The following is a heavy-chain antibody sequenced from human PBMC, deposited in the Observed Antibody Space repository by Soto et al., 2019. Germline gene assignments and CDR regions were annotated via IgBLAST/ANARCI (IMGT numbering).Heavy chain of an antibody. J-gene: IGHJ4*02. CDR1: GFTFSSYA. D-gene: IGHD6-13*01. CDR3: ARGYSSSSAAFDY. V-gene: IGHV3-30-3*01. CDR2: ISYDASNK. Sequence: QVQLVESGGGVVQPGRSLTLSCAASGFTFSSYAIHWVRQAPGKELEWVAVISYDASNKYYAYSVKGRFTISRDNSKNTLYLQMNALRAEDTSVYYCARGYSSSSAAFDYWGQGTLVTVSS.